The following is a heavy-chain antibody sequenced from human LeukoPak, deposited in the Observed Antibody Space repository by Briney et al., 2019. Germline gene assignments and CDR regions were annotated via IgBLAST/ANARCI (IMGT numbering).Heavy chain of an antibody. V-gene: IGHV4-34*01. D-gene: IGHD3-10*01. Sequence: SETLSLTCAVYGGSFSGYYWSWIRQPPGKGLEWIGGINHSGSTNYNPSLKSRVTISVDTSKNQFSLKLSSVTAADTAVYYCARVGYYGSGSYYNLGYNWFDPWGQGTLVTVSS. CDR3: ARVGYYGSGSYYNLGYNWFDP. CDR2: INHSGST. CDR1: GGSFSGYY. J-gene: IGHJ5*02.